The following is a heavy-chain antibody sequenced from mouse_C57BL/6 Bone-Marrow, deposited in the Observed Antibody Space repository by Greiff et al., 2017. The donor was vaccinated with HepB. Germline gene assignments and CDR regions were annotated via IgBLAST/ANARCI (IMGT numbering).Heavy chain of an antibody. CDR1: GYTFTSYW. CDR3: ARSGYSNYLAWFAY. V-gene: IGHV1-53*01. CDR2: INPSNGGT. Sequence: QVQLQQPGTELVKPGASVKLSCKASGYTFTSYWMHWVKQRPGQGLEWIGNINPSNGGTNYNEKFKSKATLHVDKSSSTAYMQLSSLTSEDSAVYYCARSGYSNYLAWFAYWGQGTLVTVSA. J-gene: IGHJ3*01. D-gene: IGHD2-5*01.